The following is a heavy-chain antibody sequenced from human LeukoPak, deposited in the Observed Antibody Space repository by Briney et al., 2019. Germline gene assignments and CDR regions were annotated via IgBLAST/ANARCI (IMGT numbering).Heavy chain of an antibody. D-gene: IGHD6-19*01. V-gene: IGHV3-23*01. CDR2: IANSGDST. Sequence: GGSLRLSCAASGFTFNTYAMNWVRQAPGQGLEWVSVIANSGDSTFYADSVKGRFTISRDNSKNTLYLHMNSLRAEDTAVYFCAREGYTNGWYRNWGQGTLVTVSS. CDR3: AREGYTNGWYRN. J-gene: IGHJ4*02. CDR1: GFTFNTYA.